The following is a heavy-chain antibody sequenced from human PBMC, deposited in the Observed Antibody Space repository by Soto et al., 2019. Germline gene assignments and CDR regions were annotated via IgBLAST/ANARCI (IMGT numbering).Heavy chain of an antibody. J-gene: IGHJ4*02. V-gene: IGHV3-30-3*01. CDR2: ISYDGSNK. CDR1: GFTFSSYA. Sequence: QVQLVESEGLVVQPGRSLRLSCAASGFTFSSYAMHWVRQAPGKGLEWVAVISYDGSNKYYADSVKGRFTISRDNSKNTPYLKMNSLRAEDTAVYYCARFKGCSGGSCYSYFDYWGQGTLVTVSS. D-gene: IGHD2-15*01. CDR3: ARFKGCSGGSCYSYFDY.